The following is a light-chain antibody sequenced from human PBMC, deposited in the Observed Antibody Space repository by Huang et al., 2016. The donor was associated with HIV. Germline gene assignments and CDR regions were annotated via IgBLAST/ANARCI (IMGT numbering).Light chain of an antibody. V-gene: IGKV3-15*01. Sequence: EIVMTQSPATLSVSPGERATLSCRASPRFRSNLAWYQQKPGQAPRILIHGASTRATGIPARFSGSGSGTEFTLTISSLQSEDFAVYYCQQYNNWPPWTFGQGTKVEIK. CDR3: QQYNNWPPWT. CDR2: GAS. J-gene: IGKJ1*01. CDR1: PRFRSN.